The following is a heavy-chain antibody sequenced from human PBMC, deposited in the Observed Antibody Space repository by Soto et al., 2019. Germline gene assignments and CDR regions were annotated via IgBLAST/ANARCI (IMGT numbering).Heavy chain of an antibody. D-gene: IGHD3-22*01. V-gene: IGHV4-30-2*01. CDR2: IYHSGST. CDR3: ARAVMNYYDSSGSGLTKFDP. Sequence: PSETLSLTCAVSGGSISSGGYSWSWIRQPPGKGLEWIGYIYHSGSTYYNPSLKSRVTISVDRSKNQFSLKLSSVTAADTAVYYCARAVMNYYDSSGSGLTKFDPWGQGTLVTVSS. CDR1: GGSISSGGYS. J-gene: IGHJ5*02.